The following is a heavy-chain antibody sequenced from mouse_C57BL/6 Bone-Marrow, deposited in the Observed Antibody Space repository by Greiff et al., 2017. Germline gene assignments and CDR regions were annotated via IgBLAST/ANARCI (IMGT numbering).Heavy chain of an antibody. V-gene: IGHV1-52*01. CDR3: ARGAYGNYGWFAY. CDR1: GYTFTSYW. D-gene: IGHD2-1*01. J-gene: IGHJ3*01. Sequence: QVQLQQPGAELVRPGSSVKLSCKASGYTFTSYWMHWVKQRPIQGLEWIGNIDPSDSETHYNQKFKDKATLTVDKSSSTAYMQLSSLTSEDSAVYYCARGAYGNYGWFAYWGQGTLVTVSA. CDR2: IDPSDSET.